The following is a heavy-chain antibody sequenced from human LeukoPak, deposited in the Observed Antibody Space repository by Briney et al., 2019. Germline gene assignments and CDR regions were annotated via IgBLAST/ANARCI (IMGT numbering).Heavy chain of an antibody. V-gene: IGHV3-30*18. D-gene: IGHD1-1*01. CDR3: SKEKYNWNDYYDY. J-gene: IGHJ4*02. CDR1: GFTFSSHG. Sequence: PGGSLRLSCAASGFTFSSHGMHWVRQAPGKGLEWVAVISYDGSKKYYADSVKGRFTISRDNAKNTVYLQMNSLRAEDTAVYYCSKEKYNWNDYYDYWGQGTLVSVSS. CDR2: ISYDGSKK.